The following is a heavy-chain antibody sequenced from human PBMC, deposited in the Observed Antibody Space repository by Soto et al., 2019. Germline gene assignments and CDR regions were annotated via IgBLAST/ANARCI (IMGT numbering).Heavy chain of an antibody. CDR2: TYYRSKWYN. V-gene: IGHV6-1*01. J-gene: IGHJ3*02. D-gene: IGHD3-3*01. Sequence: PSQTRSLTCAISGDSVSSNSAAWNWIRQSPSRGLEWLGRTYYRSKWYNDYAVSVKSRITINPDTSKNQFSLQLNSVTPEDTAVSXSPRGGLRFLGILDFDIWGQGTMGTVSS. CDR1: GDSVSSNSAA. CDR3: PRGGLRFLGILDFDI.